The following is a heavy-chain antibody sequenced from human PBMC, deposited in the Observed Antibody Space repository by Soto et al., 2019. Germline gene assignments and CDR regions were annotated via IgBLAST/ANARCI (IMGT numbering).Heavy chain of an antibody. CDR2: INHSEST. D-gene: IGHD4-17*01. J-gene: IGHJ4*02. CDR1: GGSFSGYY. CDR3: ARGLTTVTTVRYFDY. V-gene: IGHV4-34*01. Sequence: PSETLSLTCAVYGGSFSGYYWSWIRQPPGKGLEWIGEINHSESTNYNPSLKSRVTISVDTSRNQFSLKVKSVTAADTAVYYCARGLTTVTTVRYFDYGGQGALVTVSS.